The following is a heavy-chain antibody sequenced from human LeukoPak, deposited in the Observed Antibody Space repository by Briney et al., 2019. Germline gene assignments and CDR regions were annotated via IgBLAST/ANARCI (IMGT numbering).Heavy chain of an antibody. CDR2: IYTSGST. D-gene: IGHD6-6*01. V-gene: IGHV4-4*07. Sequence: SETLSLTCTVSGGSISSYYWSWIRQPAGKGLEWIGRIYTSGSTNYNPSLKSRVTISVDKSKNQFSLRLSSVTAADTAAYYCARKSSSSLDYYYYMDVWGKGTTVTVSS. CDR1: GGSISSYY. CDR3: ARKSSSSLDYYYYMDV. J-gene: IGHJ6*03.